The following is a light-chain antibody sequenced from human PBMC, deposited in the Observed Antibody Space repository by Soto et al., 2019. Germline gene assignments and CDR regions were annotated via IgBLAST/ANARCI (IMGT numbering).Light chain of an antibody. CDR1: SSDVGGYNY. CDR2: EVN. J-gene: IGLJ1*01. V-gene: IGLV2-8*01. CDR3: SSYAGSSNV. Sequence: QSALTQPRSVSGSPGQSVTISCTGTSSDVGGYNYVSWYQQHPGKAPKLMIYEVNKRPSGVPDRFSGSKSGNTASLTVSGLQAEDVADYYCSSYAGSSNVFGTGTKLTVL.